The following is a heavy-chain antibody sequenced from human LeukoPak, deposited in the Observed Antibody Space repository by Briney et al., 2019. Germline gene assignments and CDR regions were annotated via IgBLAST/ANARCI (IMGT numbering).Heavy chain of an antibody. J-gene: IGHJ3*02. Sequence: GGSLRLSCAASGFTFSSYGMHWVRQAPGKGLEWVAFIRYDGSNKYYADSVKGRFTISRDNSKNTLYLQMNSLRAEDTAVYYCAKDLAIYCSSTSCPLSFDIWGQGTMVTVSS. CDR2: IRYDGSNK. CDR1: GFTFSSYG. D-gene: IGHD2-2*01. V-gene: IGHV3-30*02. CDR3: AKDLAIYCSSTSCPLSFDI.